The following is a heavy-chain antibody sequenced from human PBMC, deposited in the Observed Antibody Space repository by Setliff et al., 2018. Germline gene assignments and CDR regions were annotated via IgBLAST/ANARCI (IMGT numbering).Heavy chain of an antibody. Sequence: PGGSLRLSCETSGFTFSDSGMQWVRQAPGRGLEWVAFLRSDGTTRYQSDSMKARFTISRDNSKNTLYLQMNSLRPEDTAVYFCAKGNHFWGGYPNYFRLYYLDFWGPGTLVTVSS. J-gene: IGHJ4*02. V-gene: IGHV3-30*02. D-gene: IGHD3-3*02. CDR3: AKGNHFWGGYPNYFRLYYLDF. CDR2: LRSDGTTR. CDR1: GFTFSDSG.